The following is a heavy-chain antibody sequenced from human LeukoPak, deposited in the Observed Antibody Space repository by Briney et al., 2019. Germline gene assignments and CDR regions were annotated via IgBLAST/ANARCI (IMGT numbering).Heavy chain of an antibody. CDR1: IGSISSGGYY. V-gene: IGHV4-30-2*01. CDR3: ARGKSAYYCGSGSYFDY. J-gene: IGHJ4*02. CDR2: NYHSGST. Sequence: SVTVSLMCTVSIGSISSGGYYWRWIRQPPGRGLEWIWYNYHSGSTYYIPSLKSRVTISVDTTKNQFSLKLSSVTAADTAVYYCARGKSAYYCGSGSYFDYWGQGTLVIVTS. D-gene: IGHD3-10*01.